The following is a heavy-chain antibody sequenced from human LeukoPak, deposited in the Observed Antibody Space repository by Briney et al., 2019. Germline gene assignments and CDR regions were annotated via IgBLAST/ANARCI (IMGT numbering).Heavy chain of an antibody. V-gene: IGHV3-74*01. CDR2: INSDGSGT. CDR1: GFTFSSYW. Sequence: GGSLRLSCAASGFTFSSYWMHWVRQAPGKGLVWVSRINSDGSGTSYADSVKGRFTISRDNAKNTLYLQMNSLRAEDTAVYYCARSTPRELLYFDYWGQGTLVTVSS. CDR3: ARSTPRELLYFDY. D-gene: IGHD1-26*01. J-gene: IGHJ4*02.